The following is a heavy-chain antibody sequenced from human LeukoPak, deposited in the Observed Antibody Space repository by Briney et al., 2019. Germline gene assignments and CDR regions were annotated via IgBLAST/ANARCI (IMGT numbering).Heavy chain of an antibody. CDR2: IGTAGDT. CDR3: ARGGRYSSSWYVPESPLDY. Sequence: GGSLRLSCAASGFTFSSYDMHWVRQATGKGLEWVSAIGTAGDTYYPGSVKGRFTISRENAKNSLYLQMNSLRAGDTAVYYCARGGRYSSSWYVPESPLDYWGQGTLVTVSS. J-gene: IGHJ4*02. D-gene: IGHD6-13*01. CDR1: GFTFSSYD. V-gene: IGHV3-13*01.